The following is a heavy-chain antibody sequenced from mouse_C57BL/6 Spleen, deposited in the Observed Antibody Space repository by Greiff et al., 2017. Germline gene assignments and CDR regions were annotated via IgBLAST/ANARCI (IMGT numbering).Heavy chain of an antibody. D-gene: IGHD6-2*01. J-gene: IGHJ1*03. V-gene: IGHV3-6*01. CDR3: ASDGSHWYFDV. CDR1: GYSITSGYY. Sequence: DVKLQESGPGLVKPSQSLSLTCSVTGYSITSGYYWNWIRQFPGNKLEWMGYISYDGSNNYNPSLKNRISITRDTSKNQFFLKLNSVTTEDTATYYCASDGSHWYFDVWGTGTTVTVSS. CDR2: ISYDGSN.